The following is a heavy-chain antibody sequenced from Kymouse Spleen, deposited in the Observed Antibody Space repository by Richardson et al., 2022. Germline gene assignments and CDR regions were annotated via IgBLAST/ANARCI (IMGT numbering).Heavy chain of an antibody. CDR1: GFTFSSYG. V-gene: IGHV3-33*01. D-gene: IGHD3-3*01. CDR2: IWYDGSNK. Sequence: QVQLVESGGGVVQPGRSLRLSCAASGFTFSSYGMHWVRQAPGKGLEWVAVIWYDGSNKYYADSVKGRFTISRDNSKNTLYLQMNSLRAEDTAVYYCARDQRYYDFWSGYFDYWGQGTLVTVSS. J-gene: IGHJ4*02. CDR3: ARDQRYYDFWSGYFDY.